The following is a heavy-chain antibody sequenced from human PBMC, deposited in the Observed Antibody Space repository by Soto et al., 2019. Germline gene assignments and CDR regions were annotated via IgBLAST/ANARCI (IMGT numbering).Heavy chain of an antibody. J-gene: IGHJ4*02. V-gene: IGHV4-39*01. Sequence: SETLSLTCTVSGGSISSSSYYWCWIRQPPGKGLEWIGSIYDSGSTYYNPSLKSRVTISVDTSKNQFSLKLSSVTAADTAVYYCARLGGYDFWSGYYTGELDYWGQGTLVTVSS. CDR1: GGSISSSSYY. CDR2: IYDSGST. D-gene: IGHD3-3*01. CDR3: ARLGGYDFWSGYYTGELDY.